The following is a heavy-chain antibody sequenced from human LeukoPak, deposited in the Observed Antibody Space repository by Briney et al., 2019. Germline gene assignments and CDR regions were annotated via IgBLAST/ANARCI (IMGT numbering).Heavy chain of an antibody. V-gene: IGHV3-30*02. CDR3: AKGRAGMLRGVCDY. D-gene: IGHD3-10*01. J-gene: IGHJ4*02. CDR1: GFSFSNYG. CDR2: IRFDGTNE. Sequence: GGSLRLSCAASGFSFSNYGMHWVRQAPGKGLEWVAFIRFDGTNEFYADSVKGRFTISRDNSQNTLYLQMSSLRVDDTALYYCAKGRAGMLRGVCDYWGQGTLVSVSS.